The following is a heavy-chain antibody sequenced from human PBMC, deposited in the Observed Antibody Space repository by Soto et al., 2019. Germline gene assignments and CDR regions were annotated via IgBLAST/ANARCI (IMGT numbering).Heavy chain of an antibody. V-gene: IGHV3-30*18. CDR2: ISYDGSNK. Sequence: QVQLVESGGGVVQPGRSLRLSCAASGFTFSSYGMHWVRQAPGKGLEWVAVISYDGSNKYYADSVKGRFTISRDNSKNTLYLQMNSLRAEDTAVYYCAKEPHSGSYYAPRGFFDYWGQGTLVTVSS. J-gene: IGHJ4*02. D-gene: IGHD1-26*01. CDR1: GFTFSSYG. CDR3: AKEPHSGSYYAPRGFFDY.